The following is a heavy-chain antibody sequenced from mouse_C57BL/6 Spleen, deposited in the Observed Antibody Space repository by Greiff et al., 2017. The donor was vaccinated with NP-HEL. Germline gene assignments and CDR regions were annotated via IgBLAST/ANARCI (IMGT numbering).Heavy chain of an antibody. Sequence: VQLQQSGPELVKPGASVKLSCKASGYTFTSYDINWVKQRPGQGLEWIGWIYPRDGSTKYNEKFKGKATLTVDTSSSTAYMELHSLTSEDSAVYFCARQADYYGSSYWYFDVWGTGTTVTVSS. CDR2: IYPRDGST. CDR1: GYTFTSYD. V-gene: IGHV1-85*01. D-gene: IGHD1-1*01. J-gene: IGHJ1*03. CDR3: ARQADYYGSSYWYFDV.